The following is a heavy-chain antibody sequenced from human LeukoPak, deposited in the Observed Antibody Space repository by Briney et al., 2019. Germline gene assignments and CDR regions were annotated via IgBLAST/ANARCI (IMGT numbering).Heavy chain of an antibody. CDR3: ARCPRDYGDYPYDY. V-gene: IGHV4-59*08. D-gene: IGHD4-17*01. Sequence: SETLSLTCTVSGGSISSYYWSWIRQPPGKGLEWIGYIYYSGGTNYNPSLKSRVTISVDTSENQFSLKLSSVTAADTAVYYCARCPRDYGDYPYDYWGQGTLVTVSS. CDR2: IYYSGGT. J-gene: IGHJ4*02. CDR1: GGSISSYY.